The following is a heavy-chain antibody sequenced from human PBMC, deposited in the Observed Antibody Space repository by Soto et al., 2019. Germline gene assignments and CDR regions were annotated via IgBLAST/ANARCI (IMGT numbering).Heavy chain of an antibody. J-gene: IGHJ4*02. V-gene: IGHV1-18*01. Sequence: ASVKVSCKASGYTFTSYGISWVRQAPGQGLEWMGWISAYNGNTNYAQKLQGRVTMTTDTSTNTAYMELRSLRSDDTAVYYCARDDCRGGSCYLDYWGQGTLVTVSS. CDR2: ISAYNGNT. D-gene: IGHD2-15*01. CDR3: ARDDCRGGSCYLDY. CDR1: GYTFTSYG.